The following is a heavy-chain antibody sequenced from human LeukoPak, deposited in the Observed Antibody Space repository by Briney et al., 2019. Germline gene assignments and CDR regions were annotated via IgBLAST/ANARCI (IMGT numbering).Heavy chain of an antibody. CDR3: ARDHYVWGSYRPFDY. CDR1: GGSISSGSYY. V-gene: IGHV4-61*02. Sequence: PSETLSLTCTVSGGSISSGSYYWSWIRQPAGKGLEWIGRIYTSGSTNYNPSLKSRVTISVDTSKNQFSLKLSSVTAADTAVYYCARDHYVWGSYRPFDYWGQGTLVTVSS. CDR2: IYTSGST. J-gene: IGHJ4*02. D-gene: IGHD3-16*02.